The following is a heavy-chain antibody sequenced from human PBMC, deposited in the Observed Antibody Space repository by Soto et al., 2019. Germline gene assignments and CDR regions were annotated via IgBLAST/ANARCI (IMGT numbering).Heavy chain of an antibody. CDR3: ERSWSEVTSYYFDY. D-gene: IGHD4-4*01. CDR2: IYYSGST. CDR1: GGSISSYY. Sequence: SETLSLTCTVSGGSISSYYWSWIRQPPGKGLEWIGYIYYSGSTNYNPSLKSRVTISVATSKNQFSLKLSSVTAADTAVYYCERSWSEVTSYYFDYWGQGTLVTVSS. J-gene: IGHJ4*02. V-gene: IGHV4-59*08.